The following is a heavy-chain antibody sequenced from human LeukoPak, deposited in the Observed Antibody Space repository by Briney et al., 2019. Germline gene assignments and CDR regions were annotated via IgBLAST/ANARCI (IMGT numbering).Heavy chain of an antibody. D-gene: IGHD3-16*02. CDR2: INPNSGGT. Sequence: ASVKVSCKASGYTFTGYYMHWVRQAPGQGLEWMGWINPNSGGTNYAQKFQDRVTMTRDTSISTAYMELSRLRSDDTAVYYCVRVFNYVWGSYRPYYFDYWGQGTLVTVSS. V-gene: IGHV1-2*02. CDR3: VRVFNYVWGSYRPYYFDY. J-gene: IGHJ4*02. CDR1: GYTFTGYY.